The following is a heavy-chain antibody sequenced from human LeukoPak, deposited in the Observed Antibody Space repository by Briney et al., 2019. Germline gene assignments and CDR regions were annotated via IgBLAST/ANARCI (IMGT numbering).Heavy chain of an antibody. Sequence: ASVKVSCKASGYTFTGYYMHWVRQAPGQGLEWMGWINPNSGGTNYAQKLQGRVTMTTDTSTSTAYMELRSLRSDDTAVYYCARVQWELLGLFDYWGQGTLVTVSS. CDR1: GYTFTGYY. CDR2: INPNSGGT. CDR3: ARVQWELLGLFDY. V-gene: IGHV1-2*02. D-gene: IGHD1-26*01. J-gene: IGHJ4*02.